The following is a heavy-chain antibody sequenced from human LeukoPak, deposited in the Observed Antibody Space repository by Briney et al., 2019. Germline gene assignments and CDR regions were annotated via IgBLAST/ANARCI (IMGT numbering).Heavy chain of an antibody. V-gene: IGHV4-39*01. Sequence: SETLSLTCTVSGGSISSSSYYWGWIRQPPGKGLEWIGSIYYSGSTYYNPSLKSRVTISVDTSKNQFSLKLSSVTAADTAVYYCARHSSAWYWFDPWGQGTLVIVSS. J-gene: IGHJ5*02. CDR1: GGSISSSSYY. D-gene: IGHD6-19*01. CDR3: ARHSSAWYWFDP. CDR2: IYYSGST.